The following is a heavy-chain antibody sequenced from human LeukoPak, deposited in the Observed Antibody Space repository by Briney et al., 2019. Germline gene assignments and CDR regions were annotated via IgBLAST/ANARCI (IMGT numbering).Heavy chain of an antibody. CDR2: ISWNSGTI. CDR3: AKDSGRLAFILTDRGFDY. V-gene: IGHV3-9*01. CDR1: GFTFDDYA. Sequence: PGGSLRLSCAASGFTFDDYAMHWVRQAPGKGLEWVSGISWNSGTIGYADSVKGRFTISRDNAKNALYLQMNGLRAEDTALYYCAKDSGRLAFILTDRGFDYWGQGTLVTVSS. D-gene: IGHD3-9*01. J-gene: IGHJ4*02.